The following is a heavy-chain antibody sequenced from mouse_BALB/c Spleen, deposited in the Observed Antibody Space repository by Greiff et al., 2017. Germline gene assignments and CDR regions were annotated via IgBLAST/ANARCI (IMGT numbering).Heavy chain of an antibody. D-gene: IGHD2-4*01. J-gene: IGHJ3*01. Sequence: DVKLVESGGGLVKPGGSLKLSCAASGFTFSDYYMYWVRQTPEKRLEWVATISDGGSYTYYPDSVKGRFTISRDNAKNNLYLQMSSLKSEDTAMYYCARGGFYYDYDGFAYWGQGTLVTVSA. CDR3: ARGGFYYDYDGFAY. CDR1: GFTFSDYY. V-gene: IGHV5-4*02. CDR2: ISDGGSYT.